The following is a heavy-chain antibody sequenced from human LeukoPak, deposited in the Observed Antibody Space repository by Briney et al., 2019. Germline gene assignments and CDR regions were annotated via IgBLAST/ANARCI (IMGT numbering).Heavy chain of an antibody. CDR1: GFTFSGSA. CDR3: TRHPGHEATFDY. V-gene: IGHV3-73*01. CDR2: IRSKANSYAT. Sequence: GGSLRLSCAASGFTFSGSAMHWVRQASGKGLEWVGRIRSKANSYATAYAASVKGRFTISRDDSRNTAYLQMNSLKTEDTAVYYCTRHPGHEATFDYWGQGTLVTVSS. J-gene: IGHJ4*02.